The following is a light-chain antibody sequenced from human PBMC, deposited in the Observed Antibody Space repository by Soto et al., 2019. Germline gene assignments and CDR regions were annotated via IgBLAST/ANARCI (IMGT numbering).Light chain of an antibody. Sequence: EIVLTQSPGTLSLSPGERATLSCRAIQSLSSSYLAWYQQKSGQAPRLLIYGSFSRATGIPDRFSGSGSGTDFTLTISRLEPEDFAVYYCQLYGGSPPWTFGRGTKVDIK. V-gene: IGKV3-20*01. J-gene: IGKJ1*01. CDR3: QLYGGSPPWT. CDR1: QSLSSSY. CDR2: GSF.